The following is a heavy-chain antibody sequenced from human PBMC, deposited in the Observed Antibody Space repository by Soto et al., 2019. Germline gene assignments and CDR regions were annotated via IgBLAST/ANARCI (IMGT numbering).Heavy chain of an antibody. CDR2: IKTDGSTT. Sequence: EVQLVESGGGLVQPGESLRLSCEASGFTFSNHWMHWVRQAPGKGPVWVARIKTDGSTTNYADYVKGRFTVSRDKAKNTLVLQRNSLRVEDTALYDCERNWNGVDYWGQGTLVTVSS. V-gene: IGHV3-74*01. CDR1: GFTFSNHW. J-gene: IGHJ4*02. CDR3: ERNWNGVDY. D-gene: IGHD1-1*01.